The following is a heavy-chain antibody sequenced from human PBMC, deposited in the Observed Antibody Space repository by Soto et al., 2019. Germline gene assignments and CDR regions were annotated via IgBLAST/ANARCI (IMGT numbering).Heavy chain of an antibody. Sequence: PSETLSLTCTVSGGSISSYYWSWIRQPPGKGLEWIGYIYYSGSTNYNPSLKSRVTISVDTSKNQFSLKLSSVTAADTAVYYCARVDSSGYYYADTSWAFDIWGQGTMVTFS. J-gene: IGHJ3*02. CDR2: IYYSGST. V-gene: IGHV4-59*01. CDR3: ARVDSSGYYYADTSWAFDI. D-gene: IGHD3-22*01. CDR1: GGSISSYY.